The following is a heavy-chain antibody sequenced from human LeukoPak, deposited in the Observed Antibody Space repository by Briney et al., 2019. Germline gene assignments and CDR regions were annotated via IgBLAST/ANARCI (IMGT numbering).Heavy chain of an antibody. D-gene: IGHD2-21*01. V-gene: IGHV1-3*01. CDR2: IKAGNGDT. Sequence: ASVKVSCKASGYIFTKYVVHWVRQAPGQTPEWMGWIKAGNGDTKYSQNFQDRLTITRDTSASPVYMELSSLTSEDTALYYCARDDCGDTCYPGGYWGQGTLVTVSS. J-gene: IGHJ4*02. CDR3: ARDDCGDTCYPGGY. CDR1: GYIFTKYV.